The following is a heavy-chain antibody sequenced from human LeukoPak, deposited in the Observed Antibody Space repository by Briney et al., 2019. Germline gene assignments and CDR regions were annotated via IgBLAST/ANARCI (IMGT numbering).Heavy chain of an antibody. D-gene: IGHD1-26*01. Sequence: RAGGSLRLSCAASGFTFTTYAMNWVRQAPGKGLEWVSGITVNSGSTYYADSVQGRFAVSRDNSKNTVSLRMSGLRADDTAVYYCATGLNSGGAFDIWGQGTMVTVSS. J-gene: IGHJ3*02. V-gene: IGHV3-23*01. CDR1: GFTFTTYA. CDR2: ITVNSGST. CDR3: ATGLNSGGAFDI.